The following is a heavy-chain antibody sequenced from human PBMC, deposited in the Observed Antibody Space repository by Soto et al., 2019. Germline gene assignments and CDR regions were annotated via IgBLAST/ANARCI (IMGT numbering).Heavy chain of an antibody. CDR1: GFSLSTSGVG. Sequence: QLTLKESGPTLVKPTQTLTLTCTFSGFSLSTSGVGVGWIRQPPGKALEWLALIYWDDDKRYSPSPKSRLTITKDTSKNQVVLTMTNMDPVDTATYYCAHRGYYYDSSGYYSAAEYFQHWGQGTLVTVSS. CDR3: AHRGYYYDSSGYYSAAEYFQH. V-gene: IGHV2-5*02. J-gene: IGHJ1*01. D-gene: IGHD3-22*01. CDR2: IYWDDDK.